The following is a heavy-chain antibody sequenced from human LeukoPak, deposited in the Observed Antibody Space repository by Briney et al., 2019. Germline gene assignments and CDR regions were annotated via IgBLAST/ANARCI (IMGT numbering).Heavy chain of an antibody. Sequence: QSGGSLRLSCAASGFTFSSYAMSWVRQAPGKGLEWVSAISGSGGSTYYADSVKGRFTISRDNSKNTLYLQMNSLRAEDTAVYYCAKRHIPIAAAATRSYFDYWGQGTLVTVSS. CDR3: AKRHIPIAAAATRSYFDY. J-gene: IGHJ4*02. D-gene: IGHD6-13*01. V-gene: IGHV3-23*01. CDR1: GFTFSSYA. CDR2: ISGSGGST.